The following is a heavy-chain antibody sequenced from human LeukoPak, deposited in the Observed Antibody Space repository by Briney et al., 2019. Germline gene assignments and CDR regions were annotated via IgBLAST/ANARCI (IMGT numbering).Heavy chain of an antibody. CDR3: AKRTVQRWLQYFDY. D-gene: IGHD5-24*01. V-gene: IGHV3-53*01. Sequence: QSGGSLRLSCAASGFSVSRKYMSWVRQTPGKGLEWVSLIYSGDTTYYADSVKGRFTISRDNSKNTLYLQMNSLRAEDTAVYYCAKRTVQRWLQYFDYWGQGTLVTVSS. J-gene: IGHJ4*02. CDR2: IYSGDTT. CDR1: GFSVSRKY.